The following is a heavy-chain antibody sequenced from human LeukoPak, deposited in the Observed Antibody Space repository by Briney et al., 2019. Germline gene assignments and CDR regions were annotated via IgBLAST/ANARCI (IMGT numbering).Heavy chain of an antibody. Sequence: GASVKVSCKASGGTFSSYAMSWVRQAPGQGLEWMGRIIPILGIANYAQKFQGRVTITADKSTSTAYMELSSLRSEDTAVYYCARGYDSTGYPTLGWGQGTLVTVSS. CDR3: ARGYDSTGYPTLG. V-gene: IGHV1-69*04. D-gene: IGHD3-22*01. J-gene: IGHJ4*02. CDR1: GGTFSSYA. CDR2: IIPILGIA.